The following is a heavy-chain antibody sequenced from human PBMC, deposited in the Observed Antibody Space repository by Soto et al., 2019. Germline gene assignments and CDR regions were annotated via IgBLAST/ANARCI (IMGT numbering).Heavy chain of an antibody. D-gene: IGHD6-13*01. CDR1: GYSFTSYW. J-gene: IGHJ4*02. CDR3: ARSRPRGLAAAADD. V-gene: IGHV5-51*01. CDR2: IYPDDSDT. Sequence: GESLKISCKGSGYSFTSYWIAWVRQMPGKGLEWVGIIYPDDSDTRYSPSFQGQVTISADKSISTAYLQWSSLKASDTAMYYWARSRPRGLAAAADDGGRGPRVTVSS.